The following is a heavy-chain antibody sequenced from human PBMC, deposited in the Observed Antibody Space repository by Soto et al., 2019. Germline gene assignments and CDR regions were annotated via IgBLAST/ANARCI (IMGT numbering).Heavy chain of an antibody. D-gene: IGHD6-13*01. CDR3: AKTGEDSSSWPYYYYYMDV. J-gene: IGHJ6*03. V-gene: IGHV3-30-3*02. CDR2: ISYDGSNK. Sequence: PGGSLRLSCAASGFTFSSYAMHWVRQAPGKGLEWVAVISYDGSNKYYADSVKGRFTISRDNSKNTLYLQMNSLRAEDTAVYYCAKTGEDSSSWPYYYYYMDVWGKGTTVTVSS. CDR1: GFTFSSYA.